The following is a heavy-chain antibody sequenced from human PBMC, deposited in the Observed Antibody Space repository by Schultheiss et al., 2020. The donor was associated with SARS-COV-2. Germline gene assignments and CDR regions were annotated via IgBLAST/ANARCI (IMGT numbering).Heavy chain of an antibody. D-gene: IGHD3-16*02. CDR1: GFTFSSYA. CDR2: ISYDGSNK. J-gene: IGHJ6*02. Sequence: GGSLRLSCAASGFTFSSYAMHWVRQAPGKGLEWVAVISYDGSNKYYADSVKGRFTISRDNSKNTLYLQMNSLRAEDTAVYYCARDLMITFGGVIPHYGMDVWGQGTTVTVSS. CDR3: ARDLMITFGGVIPHYGMDV. V-gene: IGHV3-30*01.